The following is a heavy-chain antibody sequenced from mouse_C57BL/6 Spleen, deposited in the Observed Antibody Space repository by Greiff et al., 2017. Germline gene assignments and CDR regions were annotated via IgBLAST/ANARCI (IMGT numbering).Heavy chain of an antibody. CDR1: GSTLTGSW. D-gene: IGHD2-4*01. Sequence: VQLQQSGADLMKPGASVKLSCRATGSTLTGSWMAWVKQRPDHGLEWIGEIFPGGGSTYYNENVKGKAPFTADTSSNTAYMQLSSLTTEDSAIYYCASGIYYDYDEGAWFAYWGQGTLVTVSA. CDR2: IFPGGGST. J-gene: IGHJ3*01. CDR3: ASGIYYDYDEGAWFAY. V-gene: IGHV1-9*01.